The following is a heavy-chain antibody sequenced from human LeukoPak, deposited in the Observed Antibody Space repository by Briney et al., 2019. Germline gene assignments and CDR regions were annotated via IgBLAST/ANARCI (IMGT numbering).Heavy chain of an antibody. V-gene: IGHV4-30-4*01. CDR1: GGSISSGDYY. CDR3: ARGAQGSSVVMDV. CDR2: IYYSGST. D-gene: IGHD6-25*01. Sequence: SQTLSLTCTVSGGSISSGDYYWSWLRQPPGKGLEWIVYIYYSGSTYYNPSLKSRVTISVDTSKNQFSLKLSSVTAADTAVYYCARGAQGSSVVMDVWGQGTTVTVSS. J-gene: IGHJ6*02.